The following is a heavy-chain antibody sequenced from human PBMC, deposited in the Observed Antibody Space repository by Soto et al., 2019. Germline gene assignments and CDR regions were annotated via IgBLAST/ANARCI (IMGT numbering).Heavy chain of an antibody. CDR3: ARVEGYSGYEHYYYMDV. CDR2: IIPILGIA. Sequence: GASVKVSCKASGGTFSSYTISWVRQAPGQGLEWMGRIIPILGIANYAQKFQGRVTITADKSTSTAYMELSSLRSEDTAVYYCARVEGYSGYEHYYYMDVWGKGTTVTVSS. CDR1: GGTFSSYT. J-gene: IGHJ6*03. D-gene: IGHD5-12*01. V-gene: IGHV1-69*02.